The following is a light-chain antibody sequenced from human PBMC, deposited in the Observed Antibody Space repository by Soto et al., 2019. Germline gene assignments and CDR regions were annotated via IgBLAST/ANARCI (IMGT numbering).Light chain of an antibody. Sequence: DIQMTQSPSSLSASVGDRVTLTCRASQGISNYLAWYQHKPGKVPKLLIYAASTLQSGVPSRFSGSGSGTDFTLTISSLQPEDVATYYCQKYNSVPYTFGQGTKLEIK. CDR2: AAS. J-gene: IGKJ2*01. CDR3: QKYNSVPYT. V-gene: IGKV1-27*01. CDR1: QGISNY.